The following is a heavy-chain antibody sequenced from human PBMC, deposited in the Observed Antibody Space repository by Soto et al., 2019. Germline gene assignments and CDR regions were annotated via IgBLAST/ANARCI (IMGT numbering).Heavy chain of an antibody. CDR3: ARYIVVVPAAPYGMDV. J-gene: IGHJ6*02. CDR1: GYTFTSYD. CDR2: MNPNSGNT. V-gene: IGHV1-8*01. D-gene: IGHD2-2*01. Sequence: ASVKVSCKASGYTFTSYDINWVRQATGQGLEWMGWMNPNSGNTGYAQKFQGRVTMTRNTSISTAYMELSSLRSEDTAVYYCARYIVVVPAAPYGMDVWGQGTTVTVSS.